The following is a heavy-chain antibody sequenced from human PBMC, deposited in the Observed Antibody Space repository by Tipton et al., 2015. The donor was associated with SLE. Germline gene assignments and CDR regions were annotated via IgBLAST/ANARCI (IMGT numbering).Heavy chain of an antibody. CDR1: GFTFNSYV. J-gene: IGHJ4*02. Sequence: SLRLSCVASGFTFNSYVMNWVRQAPGKGLEWVSAISGSGGFTYYADSVKGRFTISRDNPKNTLFLQMDSLRADDTAVHYCVKGPRSGSSAFYHYYCDSWGQGTLVTVSS. V-gene: IGHV3-23*01. CDR2: ISGSGGFT. CDR3: VKGPRSGSSAFYHYYCDS. D-gene: IGHD3-22*01.